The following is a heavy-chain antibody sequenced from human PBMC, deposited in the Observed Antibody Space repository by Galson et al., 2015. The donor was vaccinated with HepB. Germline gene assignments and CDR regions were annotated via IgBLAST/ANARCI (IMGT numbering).Heavy chain of an antibody. CDR1: GGSFSGYY. V-gene: IGHV4-34*01. J-gene: IGHJ4*02. CDR2: INHSGST. D-gene: IGHD3-10*01. CDR3: ARGPSVWFGEGPLDY. Sequence: SETLSLTCAVYGGSFSGYYWSWIRQPPGKGLEWIGEINHSGSTNYNPSLKSRVTISVDTSKNQFSLKLSSVTAADTAVYYCARGPSVWFGEGPLDYWGQGTLVTVSS.